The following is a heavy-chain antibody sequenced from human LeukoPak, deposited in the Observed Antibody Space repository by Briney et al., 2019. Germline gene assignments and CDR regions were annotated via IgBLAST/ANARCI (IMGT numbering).Heavy chain of an antibody. J-gene: IGHJ4*02. D-gene: IGHD7-27*01. Sequence: GGSLRLSCAASGFTFSTYSMNWVRQAPGKGLEWVSSISSAGTYTHYADSVKGRFTISRDNAKNTLYLQMNSLRAEDTAVSYCAGLTGDAIDYWGQGNLVTVSS. CDR2: ISSAGTYT. V-gene: IGHV3-21*01. CDR3: AGLTGDAIDY. CDR1: GFTFSTYS.